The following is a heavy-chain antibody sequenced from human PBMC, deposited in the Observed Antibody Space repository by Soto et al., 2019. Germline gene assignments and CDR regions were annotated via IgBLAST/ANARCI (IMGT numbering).Heavy chain of an antibody. CDR3: ARNGDCTRPGCIVGWFDP. D-gene: IGHD2-8*01. V-gene: IGHV4-30-4*01. Sequence: SETMSLTCTVAGENISSGDYYWSRKSKSPGKGLEWIGCIYYSGTTYYNPSLETRLTMSVDTSKNQFYLDLNSVTAADTAMYYCARNGDCTRPGCIVGWFDPWGPGTLVTVSS. CDR1: GENISSGDYY. CDR2: IYYSGTT. J-gene: IGHJ5*02.